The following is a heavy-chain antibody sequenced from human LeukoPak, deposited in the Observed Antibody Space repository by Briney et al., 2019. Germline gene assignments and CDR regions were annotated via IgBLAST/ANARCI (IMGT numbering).Heavy chain of an antibody. D-gene: IGHD3-3*01. CDR1: GGTFSSYA. V-gene: IGHV1-69*04. CDR3: AGAGAGGWNGWSCEGRVTSAEYFQH. CDR2: IIPILGIA. J-gene: IGHJ1*01. Sequence: ASVKVSCKASGGTFSSYAISWVRQAPGQGLEWMGRIIPILGIANYAQKFQGRVTITADKSTSTAYMELSSLRSEDTAVYYCAGAGAGGWNGWSCEGRVTSAEYFQHWGQGTLVTVSS.